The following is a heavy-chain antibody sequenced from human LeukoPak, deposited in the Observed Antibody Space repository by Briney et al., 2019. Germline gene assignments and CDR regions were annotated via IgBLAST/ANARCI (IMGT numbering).Heavy chain of an antibody. J-gene: IGHJ2*01. V-gene: IGHV1-69*04. CDR2: IIPILGIA. CDR1: RGTFSSYA. D-gene: IGHD7-27*01. Sequence: ASVKVSCKASRGTFSSYAISWVRQAPGQGLEWMGRIIPILGIANYAQKFQGRVTITADKSTSTAYMELSSLRSEDTAVYYCARVGTHWYFDLWGRGTLVTVSS. CDR3: ARVGTHWYFDL.